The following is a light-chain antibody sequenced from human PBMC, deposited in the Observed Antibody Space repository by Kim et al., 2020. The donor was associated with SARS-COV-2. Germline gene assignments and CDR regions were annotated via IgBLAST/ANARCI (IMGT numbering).Light chain of an antibody. J-gene: IGKJ4*01. CDR1: QSVRSW. CDR2: KAS. CDR3: QQYSNYPLT. Sequence: ASVGDRITITCRASQSVRSWLAWYQQKPGNAPNLLIYKASTLESGVPSRFSGSGSGTEFTLTISSLQPDDFATYYCQQYSNYPLTFGGGTKVDIK. V-gene: IGKV1-5*03.